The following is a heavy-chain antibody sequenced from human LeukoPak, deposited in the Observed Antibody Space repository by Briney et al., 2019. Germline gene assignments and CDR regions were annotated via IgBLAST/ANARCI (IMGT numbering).Heavy chain of an antibody. J-gene: IGHJ4*02. CDR3: AKDNRRHYTSGPNPDSLH. D-gene: IGHD6-19*01. CDR1: GFTFSSYA. Sequence: GGSLRLSCAASGFTFSSYAMHWVRQAPGKGLAWVAAISYDGGNKYYADSVKDRFTISRDNSKNTLYLQMNSLRAEDTAVYYCAKDNRRHYTSGPNPDSLHWGQGALVTVSS. V-gene: IGHV3-30-3*01. CDR2: ISYDGGNK.